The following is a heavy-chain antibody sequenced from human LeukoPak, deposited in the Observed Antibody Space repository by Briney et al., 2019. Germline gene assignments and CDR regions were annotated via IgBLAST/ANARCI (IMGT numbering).Heavy chain of an antibody. CDR1: GFTFSSYA. Sequence: GGSLRLSCAASGFTFSSYAMSWVRQAPGKGLEWVSAISGSGGSTYYADSVKGRFTISRDNSKNTLYLQMNSLRAEDTAVYYCAKDKFSYGSGSHGFDIWGQGTMVTVSS. CDR2: ISGSGGST. D-gene: IGHD3-10*01. J-gene: IGHJ3*02. CDR3: AKDKFSYGSGSHGFDI. V-gene: IGHV3-23*01.